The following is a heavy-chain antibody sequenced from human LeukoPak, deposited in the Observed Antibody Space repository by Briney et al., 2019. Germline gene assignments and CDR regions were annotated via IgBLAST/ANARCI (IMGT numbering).Heavy chain of an antibody. D-gene: IGHD6-13*01. CDR1: GYSIISSYY. CDR2: IYYSGST. V-gene: IGHV4-59*01. Sequence: SETLSLTCTVSGYSIISSYYWSWIRQPPGKGLEWIGYIYYSGSTNYNPTLKNRVTISVDTSKNQFSLKLSSVTAADTAVYYCARHSSSWYGYFDYWGQGTLVTVSS. CDR3: ARHSSSWYGYFDY. J-gene: IGHJ4*02.